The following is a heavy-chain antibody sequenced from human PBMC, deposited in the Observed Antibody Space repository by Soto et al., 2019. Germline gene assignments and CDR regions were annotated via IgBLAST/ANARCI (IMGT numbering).Heavy chain of an antibody. Sequence: PGGSLRLSCAASGFTVSSNYMSWVRQAPGKGLEWVSVIYSGGSTYYADSVKGRFTISRDNSKNTLYLQMNSLRAEDTAVYYCARDRSGVYYYDSSGPTPYGMDVWGQGTTVTVSS. CDR3: ARDRSGVYYYDSSGPTPYGMDV. CDR1: GFTVSSNY. D-gene: IGHD3-22*01. J-gene: IGHJ6*02. V-gene: IGHV3-66*01. CDR2: IYSGGST.